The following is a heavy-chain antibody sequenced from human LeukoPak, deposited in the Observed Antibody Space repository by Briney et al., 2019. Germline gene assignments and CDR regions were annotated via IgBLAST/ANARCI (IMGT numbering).Heavy chain of an antibody. CDR3: ARVGSTAEAGTPDY. V-gene: IGHV3-74*01. J-gene: IGHJ4*02. Sequence: PGGSLRLSCAASGFTFNSYWMHWVRQAPGKGLVWVSRINSDGSITNYADSVKGRFTVSRDNAKNSLSPELNSLRVDDTAIYYCARVGSTAEAGTPDYWGQGTLVTVSS. CDR1: GFTFNSYW. D-gene: IGHD6-13*01. CDR2: INSDGSIT.